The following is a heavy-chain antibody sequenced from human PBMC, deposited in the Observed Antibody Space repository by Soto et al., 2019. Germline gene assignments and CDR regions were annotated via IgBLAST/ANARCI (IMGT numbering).Heavy chain of an antibody. CDR2: IYYSGST. V-gene: IGHV4-59*01. CDR3: SISGVFPSWSYYYFDY. Sequence: SETLSRTCTVSGGSISSYYWSWIRQPPGKGLEWIGYIYYSGSTNYNPTLKSRVTISVDTSKNQFSLKLSSVSAADTAVYSCSISGVFPSWSYYYFDYWGQGTLVTVSS. CDR1: GGSISSYY. D-gene: IGHD1-26*01. J-gene: IGHJ4*02.